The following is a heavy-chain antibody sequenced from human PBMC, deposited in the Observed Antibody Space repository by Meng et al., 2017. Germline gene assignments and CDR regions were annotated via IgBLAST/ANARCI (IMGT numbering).Heavy chain of an antibody. J-gene: IGHJ4*02. CDR2: ISYDGSNK. Sequence: GESLKISCAASGFTFSSYAMHWVRQAPGKGLEWVAVISYDGSNKYYADSVKGRFTISRDNSKNTLYLQMNSLRAEDTAVYYCARDEHYYDSSGYDITPHFDYWGQGTLVTVSS. CDR1: GFTFSSYA. V-gene: IGHV3-30*04. D-gene: IGHD3-22*01. CDR3: ARDEHYYDSSGYDITPHFDY.